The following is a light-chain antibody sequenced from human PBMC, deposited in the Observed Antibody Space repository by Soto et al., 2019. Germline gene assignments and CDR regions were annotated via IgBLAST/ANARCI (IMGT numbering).Light chain of an antibody. CDR3: QQYKSYSYT. Sequence: DIQMTQSPSTLSASVGDRVTITCRASQSINSRLAWYQQKPGKAPNLLIYKASSLQSGVPSRFSGSGSGTEFTLTISSLQPDDVATYYCQQYKSYSYTFGQGTKLEIK. CDR2: KAS. CDR1: QSINSR. J-gene: IGKJ2*01. V-gene: IGKV1-5*03.